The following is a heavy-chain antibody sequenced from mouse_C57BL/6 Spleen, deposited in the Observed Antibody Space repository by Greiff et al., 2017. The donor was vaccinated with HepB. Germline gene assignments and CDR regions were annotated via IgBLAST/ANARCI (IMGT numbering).Heavy chain of an antibody. CDR1: GYTFTDYE. CDR2: IDPETGGT. V-gene: IGHV1-15*01. CDR3: TRGGLGDDDAMDY. D-gene: IGHD2-3*01. J-gene: IGHJ4*01. Sequence: QVQLQQSGAELVRPGASVTLSCKASGYTFTDYEMHWVKQTPVHGLEWIGAIDPETGGTAYNQKFKGKAILTADKSSSTAYMELRSLTSEDSAVYYCTRGGLGDDDAMDYWGQGTSVTVSS.